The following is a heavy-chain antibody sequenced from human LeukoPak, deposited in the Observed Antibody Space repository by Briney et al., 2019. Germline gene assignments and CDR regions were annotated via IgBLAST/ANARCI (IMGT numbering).Heavy chain of an antibody. Sequence: PSETPSLTCTVSGDSISSGSYYWSWIRQPAGKGLEWLGRVYTSGSTNYNPSLRSRVTISVDSSENQFSLKLNSVTAADTAVYYCARAPRAYNIRFDYWGQGTLVTVSS. V-gene: IGHV4-61*02. CDR3: ARAPRAYNIRFDY. CDR2: VYTSGST. D-gene: IGHD1-14*01. J-gene: IGHJ4*02. CDR1: GDSISSGSYY.